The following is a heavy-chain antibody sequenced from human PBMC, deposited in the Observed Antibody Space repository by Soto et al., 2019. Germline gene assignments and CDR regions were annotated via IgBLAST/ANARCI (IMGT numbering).Heavy chain of an antibody. CDR3: ARLGGRMVRGVIPSWFDP. J-gene: IGHJ5*02. D-gene: IGHD3-10*01. V-gene: IGHV4-39*01. Sequence: PSETLSLTCTVSGGSISSSSYYWGWIRQPPGKGLEWIGSIYYSGSTYYNPSLKSRVTISVDTSKNQFSLKLSSVTAADTAVYYCARLGGRMVRGVIPSWFDPWGQGTLVTVSS. CDR2: IYYSGST. CDR1: GGSISSSSYY.